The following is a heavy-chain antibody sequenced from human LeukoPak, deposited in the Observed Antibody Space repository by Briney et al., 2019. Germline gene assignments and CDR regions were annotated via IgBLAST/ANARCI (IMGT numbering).Heavy chain of an antibody. V-gene: IGHV3-23*01. Sequence: GGSLRLSCAASVFTFSSYAMSWVGQAPGKGLEWVSAIGGSGTGTYYADSVKGRSTISRDNSKNTLYLQLNSLRAEDTAVYYCAKDDSPYSYASFDYWGQGTLVTVSS. D-gene: IGHD5-18*01. CDR1: VFTFSSYA. CDR3: AKDDSPYSYASFDY. CDR2: IGGSGTGT. J-gene: IGHJ4*02.